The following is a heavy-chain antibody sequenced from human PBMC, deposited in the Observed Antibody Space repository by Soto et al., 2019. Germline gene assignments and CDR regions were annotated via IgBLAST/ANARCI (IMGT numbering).Heavy chain of an antibody. CDR1: GYSFTLYW. J-gene: IGHJ6*02. CDR2: VYPGDSDT. CDR3: ARFDYDTYSDKVVDPYYYYGMDV. Sequence: PGESLKISCKGSGYSFTLYWIAWVRQMPGKGLEWMGIVYPGDSDTRYSPSFQGQVTISADKSISTAYLQWRRLKASDTAMYFCARFDYDTYSDKVVDPYYYYGMDVWGQGTTVTVSS. D-gene: IGHD3-22*01. V-gene: IGHV5-51*01.